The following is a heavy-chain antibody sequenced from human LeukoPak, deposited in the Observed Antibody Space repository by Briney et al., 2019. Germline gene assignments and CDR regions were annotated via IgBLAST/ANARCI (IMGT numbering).Heavy chain of an antibody. Sequence: SETLSLTCAVYGGSFSGYYWSWIRQPPGKGLEWIGEINHSGSTIYNPSLKSRVTISVDTSKNQFSLKLSSVTAADTAVYYCARNYDFWSGYYRGGYYYYGMDVWGQGTTVTVSS. CDR3: ARNYDFWSGYYRGGYYYYGMDV. D-gene: IGHD3-3*01. J-gene: IGHJ6*02. CDR2: INHSGST. CDR1: GGSFSGYY. V-gene: IGHV4-34*01.